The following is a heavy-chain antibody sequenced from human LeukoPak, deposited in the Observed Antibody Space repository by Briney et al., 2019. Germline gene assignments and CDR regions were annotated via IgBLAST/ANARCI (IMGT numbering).Heavy chain of an antibody. CDR3: ARLSRPLNYYDSSGYSFGY. CDR2: IYYSGST. V-gene: IGHV4-39*01. CDR1: GDSISSRSYY. Sequence: PETLSLTCTVSGDSISSRSYYWGWIRQPPGKGLEWIGSIYYSGSTYYNPSLKSRVTISVDTSKNQLSLKLSSVTAADTAVYYCARLSRPLNYYDSSGYSFGYWGQGTLVTVSS. D-gene: IGHD3-22*01. J-gene: IGHJ4*02.